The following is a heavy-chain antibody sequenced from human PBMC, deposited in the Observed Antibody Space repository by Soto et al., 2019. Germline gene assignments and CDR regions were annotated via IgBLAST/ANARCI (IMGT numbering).Heavy chain of an antibody. CDR2: IWYDGSNK. CDR3: ARSGSSSGWCHFDY. V-gene: IGHV3-33*01. Sequence: QVQLVESGGGVVQPGRSLRLSCAASGFNFSSYGMHWVRQAPGKGLEWVAVIWYDGSNKYHADSVKGRLTISRDNSKNTLYLQLNSLRAEDTALYYCARSGSSSGWCHFDYWGQGTLVTVSS. J-gene: IGHJ4*02. D-gene: IGHD6-19*01. CDR1: GFNFSSYG.